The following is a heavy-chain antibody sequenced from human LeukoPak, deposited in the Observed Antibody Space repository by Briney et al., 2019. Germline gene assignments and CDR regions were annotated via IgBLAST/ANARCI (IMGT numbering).Heavy chain of an antibody. D-gene: IGHD1-26*01. V-gene: IGHV4-34*01. J-gene: IGHJ6*03. CDR1: GGSFSGYY. CDR2: INHSGST. CDR3: ASRSGSYNAPYYYYYMDV. Sequence: PSETLSLTCAVYGGSFSGYYWSWIRQPPGKGLEWIGEINHSGSTNYNPSLKSRVTISVDTSKNQFSLKLSSVTAADTAVYYCASRSGSYNAPYYYYYMDVWGKGTTVTISS.